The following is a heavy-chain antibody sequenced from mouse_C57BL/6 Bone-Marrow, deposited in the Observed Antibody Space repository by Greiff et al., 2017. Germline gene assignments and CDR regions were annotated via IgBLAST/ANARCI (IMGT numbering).Heavy chain of an antibody. CDR3: AREGVAGVAY. V-gene: IGHV1-50*01. CDR1: GYTFISYW. Sequence: QVQLQQPGAELVKPGASVKLSCKASGYTFISYWMQWVKQRPGQGLEWIGEIDPSDSYTHYSQKFTGKATLTVDTATSTAYMQLSSLTSEDSAVYYCAREGVAGVAYWGQVTLVTVSA. J-gene: IGHJ3*01. D-gene: IGHD1-1*01. CDR2: IDPSDSYT.